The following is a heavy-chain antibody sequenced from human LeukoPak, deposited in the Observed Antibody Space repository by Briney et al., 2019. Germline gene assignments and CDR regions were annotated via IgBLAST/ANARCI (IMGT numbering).Heavy chain of an antibody. CDR3: ARVGGFQSIAAAGLDP. J-gene: IGHJ5*02. V-gene: IGHV4-34*01. D-gene: IGHD6-13*01. Sequence: SETLPLTCAVYGWSFSGYYLRWIRQPPGKGLEWIGEINHSGSTNYNPSLKSRVTISVDTSKNQFSLKLSSVTAADTAVYYCARVGGFQSIAAAGLDPWGQGTLVTVSS. CDR1: GWSFSGYY. CDR2: INHSGST.